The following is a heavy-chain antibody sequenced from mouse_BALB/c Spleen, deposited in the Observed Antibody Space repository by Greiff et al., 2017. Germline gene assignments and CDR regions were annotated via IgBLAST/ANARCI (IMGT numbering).Heavy chain of an antibody. CDR1: GYTFTSYW. CDR2: IYPGSGST. Sequence: LQQPGSELVRPGASVKLSCKASGYTFTSYWMHWVKQRPGQGLEWIGNIYPGSGSTNYDEKFKSKATLTVDTSSSTAYMQLSSLTSEDSAVYDCTRCHYYGYVGFAYWGQGTLVTVSA. D-gene: IGHD1-2*01. J-gene: IGHJ3*01. CDR3: TRCHYYGYVGFAY. V-gene: IGHV1S22*01.